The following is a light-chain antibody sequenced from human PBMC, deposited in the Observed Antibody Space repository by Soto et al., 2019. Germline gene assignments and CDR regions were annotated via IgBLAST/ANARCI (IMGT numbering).Light chain of an antibody. CDR2: KAS. Sequence: DIQMTQSPSTLSASLGDRVTITCRAIQSISSWLAWYQQRPGKAPKLLISKASSLESGVPSRFSGTGSGTEFTLTISSLQPDDFATYYCQQYKSYPTWTFGQGTKVEIK. V-gene: IGKV1-5*03. CDR3: QQYKSYPTWT. J-gene: IGKJ1*01. CDR1: QSISSW.